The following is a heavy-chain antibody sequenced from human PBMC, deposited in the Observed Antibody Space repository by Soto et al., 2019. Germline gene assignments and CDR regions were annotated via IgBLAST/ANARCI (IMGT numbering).Heavy chain of an antibody. Sequence: EVQVVETGGGLIQPGGSLRLSCAASGFSVGSNYMSWVRQAPGKGLQWVSIIHSGGNTFYADAVRGRFTISRDDSKNTLLLQMNSLRAEETAVYYFTRAGTSSSWNYFDYWGQGTLVTVSA. CDR1: GFSVGSNY. CDR2: IHSGGNT. J-gene: IGHJ4*02. V-gene: IGHV3-53*02. D-gene: IGHD6-13*01. CDR3: TRAGTSSSWNYFDY.